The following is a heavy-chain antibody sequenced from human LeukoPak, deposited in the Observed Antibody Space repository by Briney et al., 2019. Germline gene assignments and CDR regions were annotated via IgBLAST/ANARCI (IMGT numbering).Heavy chain of an antibody. CDR1: GFSFSDYI. D-gene: IGHD1-26*01. J-gene: IGHJ4*01. CDR2: IRSDGSST. V-gene: IGHV3-64*04. Sequence: GGSLRLSCVASGFSFSDYIMHWVRQAPGKGLEYVSAIRSDGSSTVYPNSVKGRFTISRDNAKNSLYLQMNSLRAEDTAVYYCARDGPEGSGSYLNYWGHGTLVTVSS. CDR3: ARDGPEGSGSYLNY.